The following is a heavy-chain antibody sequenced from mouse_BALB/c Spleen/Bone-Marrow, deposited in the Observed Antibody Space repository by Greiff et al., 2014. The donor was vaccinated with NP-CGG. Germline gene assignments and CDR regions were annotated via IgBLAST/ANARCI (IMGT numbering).Heavy chain of an antibody. CDR1: GFNIKDTY. J-gene: IGHJ3*01. D-gene: IGHD1-1*01. V-gene: IGHV14-3*02. CDR3: AAYYYGSSQFAY. CDR2: IDPANGNT. Sequence: EVQLQQSGAELVKPGASVKLPCTASGFNIKDTYMHWVKQRPEQGLEWIGRIDPANGNTKYDPKFQGKATITADTSSNTAYLQLSSLTSEDTAVDYCAAYYYGSSQFAYWGQGTLVTVSA.